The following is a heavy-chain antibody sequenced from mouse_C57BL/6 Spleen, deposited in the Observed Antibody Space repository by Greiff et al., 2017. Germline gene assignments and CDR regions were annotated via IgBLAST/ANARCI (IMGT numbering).Heavy chain of an antibody. J-gene: IGHJ1*03. Sequence: EVKLVESGGGLVKPGGSLKLSCAASGFTFSSYAMSWVRQTPEKRLEWVATLSDGGSYTYYPDNVKGRFTISRDNAKNNLYLQMSHLKSEDTAMYYWARVPYYYGSSVYWYFEVWGTGTTVTVSS. V-gene: IGHV5-4*03. CDR1: GFTFSSYA. D-gene: IGHD1-1*01. CDR2: LSDGGSYT. CDR3: ARVPYYYGSSVYWYFEV.